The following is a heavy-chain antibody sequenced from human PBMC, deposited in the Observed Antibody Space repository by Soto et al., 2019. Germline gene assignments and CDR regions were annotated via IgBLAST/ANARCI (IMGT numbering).Heavy chain of an antibody. D-gene: IGHD2-2*01. V-gene: IGHV3-21*01. Sequence: VQLVGSGGGLVKPGGSLRLSCAASGFTFSSYDMNWVPQAPGKGLEYVSSITTSGSYIYYGDSVRGRFTISRDSPMSSLFLQMDSLRAEDTAVYYWVRSRTAPMLTHNWSDPWGQGTLVTVSS. CDR3: VRSRTAPMLTHNWSDP. J-gene: IGHJ5*02. CDR1: GFTFSSYD. CDR2: ITTSGSYI.